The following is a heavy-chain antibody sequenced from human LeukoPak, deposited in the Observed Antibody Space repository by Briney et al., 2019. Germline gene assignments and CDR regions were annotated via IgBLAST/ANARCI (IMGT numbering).Heavy chain of an antibody. CDR3: ARDHGDPYYFVY. CDR1: GFTFSSYA. V-gene: IGHV3-30-3*01. CDR2: ISYDGSNK. D-gene: IGHD4-17*01. Sequence: GGSLRLSCAASGFTFSSYAMHWVRQAPGKGLEWVAVISYDGSNKYYADSVKGRFTISRDNSKNTLYLQMNSLRAEDTAVYYCARDHGDPYYFVYWGQGTLVTVSS. J-gene: IGHJ4*02.